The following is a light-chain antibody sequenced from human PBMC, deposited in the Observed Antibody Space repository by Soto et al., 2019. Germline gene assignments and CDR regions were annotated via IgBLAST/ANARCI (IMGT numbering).Light chain of an antibody. J-gene: IGKJ1*01. V-gene: IGKV1-5*03. CDR3: QQYKSYST. CDR1: QTISSW. CDR2: KAS. Sequence: IPMTQSPSTLSGSVGDIVTINCRASQTISSWLAWYQQKPGKAPKLLIYKASTLKSGVPSRFSGGGSGTEFTLTISSLHPDDFATYYCQQYKSYSTLGQGTKVDIK.